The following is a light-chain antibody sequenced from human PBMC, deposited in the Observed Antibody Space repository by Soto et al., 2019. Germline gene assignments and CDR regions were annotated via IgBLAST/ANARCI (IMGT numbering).Light chain of an antibody. CDR1: SSDVGGYNY. J-gene: IGLJ2*01. Sequence: QSVLTQPASVSGSPGQSITISCTGTSSDVGGYNYVSWYQQHPGKAPKLMIYDVSNRPSGVSNRFSGSKFGNTASLPISGLQAEDEADYYCSSYTSSSVVFGGGTKLTVL. CDR2: DVS. V-gene: IGLV2-14*01. CDR3: SSYTSSSVV.